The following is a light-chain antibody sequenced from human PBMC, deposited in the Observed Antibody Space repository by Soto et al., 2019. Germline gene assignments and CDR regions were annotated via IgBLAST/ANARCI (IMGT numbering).Light chain of an antibody. J-gene: IGLJ1*01. Sequence: QSALTQPASVSGSPGQSITISCTGTSSEVGGYNYVSWHQQHPGKAPKLTIYDVSSRPSGVSNRFSASKSGNTAFLTISGLQAEDEADYYCTSYTSSGTYVFGIGTKVTVL. V-gene: IGLV2-14*01. CDR2: DVS. CDR3: TSYTSSGTYV. CDR1: SSEVGGYNY.